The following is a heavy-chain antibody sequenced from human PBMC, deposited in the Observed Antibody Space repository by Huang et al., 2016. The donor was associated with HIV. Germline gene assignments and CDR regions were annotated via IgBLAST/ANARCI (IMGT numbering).Heavy chain of an antibody. Sequence: QVHLVQSRGELKKPGASVRVSCKTSGYTFNNYGIGWVRQAPGQGLEWQGWSSADSGNPNYPQKFQGRLTLTTDTPTRTVYMDLRSLRSDDTAVYYCATDTRAYYYGSGTNGMDVWGQGTTVIVSS. D-gene: IGHD3-10*01. CDR3: ATDTRAYYYGSGTNGMDV. CDR2: SSADSGNP. V-gene: IGHV1-18*04. CDR1: GYTFNNYG. J-gene: IGHJ6*02.